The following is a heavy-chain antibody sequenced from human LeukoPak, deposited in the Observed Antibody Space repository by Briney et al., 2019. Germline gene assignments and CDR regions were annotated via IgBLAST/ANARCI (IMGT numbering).Heavy chain of an antibody. CDR3: AREALCIAVAGRSHFDY. V-gene: IGHV1-8*01. Sequence: GASVKVSCKASGYTFTSYDINWVRQATGQGLEWMGWMNPNSGNTGYAQKFQGRVTMTRDTSISTAYMELSRLRSDDTAVYYCAREALCIAVAGRSHFDYWGQGTLVTVSS. CDR2: MNPNSGNT. D-gene: IGHD6-19*01. J-gene: IGHJ4*02. CDR1: GYTFTSYD.